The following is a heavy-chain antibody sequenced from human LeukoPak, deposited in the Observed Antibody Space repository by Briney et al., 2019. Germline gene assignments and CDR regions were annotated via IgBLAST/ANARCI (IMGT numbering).Heavy chain of an antibody. J-gene: IGHJ4*02. D-gene: IGHD6-19*01. CDR1: GFTFSSHW. V-gene: IGHV3-7*01. CDR2: IKYDGSEK. Sequence: RPGGSLRLSCAASGFTFSSHWMSWVRQAPGKGLEWVANIKYDGSEKNYVDSVKGRFTISRDNAKNSLYLQMNSLRAEDTAVYYCSSELSGWGAYFDYWGQGTLVTVSS. CDR3: SSELSGWGAYFDY.